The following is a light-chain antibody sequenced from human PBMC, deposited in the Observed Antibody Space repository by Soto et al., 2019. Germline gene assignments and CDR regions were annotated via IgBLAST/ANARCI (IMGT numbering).Light chain of an antibody. V-gene: IGKV1-5*01. J-gene: IGKJ2*01. CDR1: QSITRW. CDR2: DAT. CDR3: QKYNGFSHS. Sequence: DIQMTQSPSTLSASVGDRVTITCRADQSITRWLAWFQQKPGKAPSLLIYDATNLQPGVPSRFSGSGSGTEFTLTNSSLQPDDFATYYCQKYNGFSHSFGQGTRVEIK.